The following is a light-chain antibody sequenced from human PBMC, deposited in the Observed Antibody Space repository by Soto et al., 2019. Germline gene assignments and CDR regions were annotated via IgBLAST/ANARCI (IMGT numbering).Light chain of an antibody. CDR1: QSVSRN. J-gene: IGKJ1*01. V-gene: IGKV3-15*01. CDR2: GAS. Sequence: EIVMTQSPATLSVSPGERATLSCRASQSVSRNIAWYQQKPGQAPRLLIYGASTRAIGIPARFSGSGSGTEFTLTISSLQSEDFAVYYCQQYNNWPTWAFGQGTKVEIE. CDR3: QQYNNWPTWA.